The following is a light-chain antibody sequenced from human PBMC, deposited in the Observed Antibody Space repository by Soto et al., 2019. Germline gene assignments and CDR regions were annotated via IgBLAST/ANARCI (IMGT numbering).Light chain of an antibody. J-gene: IGKJ4*01. CDR1: QSVSSY. CDR2: DAS. Sequence: IVLRQSPATLSLSPGERVPLCCMASQSVSSYLDWYQQKTGQAPRLLIYDASNRATGIPARFSGSGSGTGFTLTISSLQPEDFATYYCQQANRFPLTFGGGTKV. CDR3: QQANRFPLT. V-gene: IGKV3-11*01.